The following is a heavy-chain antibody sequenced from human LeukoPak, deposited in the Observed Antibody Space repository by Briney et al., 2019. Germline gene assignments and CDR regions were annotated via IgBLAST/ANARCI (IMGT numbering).Heavy chain of an antibody. CDR1: GFIFTSYA. CDR3: ARHFGEPYYYYMDV. J-gene: IGHJ6*03. CDR2: IYYSGST. D-gene: IGHD3-10*01. V-gene: IGHV4-39*01. Sequence: PGGSLRLSCAASGFIFTSYAMTWIRQPPGKGLEWIGSIYYSGSTYYNPSLKSRVTISVDTSKNQFSLKLSSVTAADTAVYYCARHFGEPYYYYMDVWGKGTTVTISS.